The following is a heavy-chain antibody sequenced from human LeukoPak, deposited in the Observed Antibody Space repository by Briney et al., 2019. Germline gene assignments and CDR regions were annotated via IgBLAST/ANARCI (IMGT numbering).Heavy chain of an antibody. CDR3: ARDIAYCGGDCYVQFDP. D-gene: IGHD2-21*02. CDR2: IYTSGST. V-gene: IGHV4-61*02. J-gene: IGHJ5*02. CDR1: GGSISSGSYY. Sequence: SQTLSLTCTVSGGSISSGSYYWSWIRQPAGKGLEWIGRIYTSGSTNYNPSLKSRVTISVDTSKNQFSLKLSSVTAADTAVYYCARDIAYCGGDCYVQFDPWGQGTRVTVSS.